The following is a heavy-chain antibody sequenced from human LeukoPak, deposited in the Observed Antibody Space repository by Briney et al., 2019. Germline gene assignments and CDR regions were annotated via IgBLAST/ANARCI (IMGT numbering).Heavy chain of an antibody. J-gene: IGHJ4*02. CDR3: VRICKGQCGVGATN. CDR2: ISESSGSI. V-gene: IGHV3-48*04. CDR1: GFMFSSYS. Sequence: GGSLRLSCAASGFMFSSYSMNWVRQAPGKGLEWVSYISESSGSIDYVDSVKGRFTISRDNAKNSLYLQMNSLRAEDTALYYCVRICKGQCGVGATNWGQGTLVTVSS. D-gene: IGHD1-26*01.